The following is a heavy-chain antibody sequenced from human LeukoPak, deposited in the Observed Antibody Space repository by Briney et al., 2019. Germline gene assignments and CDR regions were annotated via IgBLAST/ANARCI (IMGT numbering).Heavy chain of an antibody. CDR2: IYYSGST. CDR1: GVSISSGDYY. Sequence: SETLSLTCTVSGVSISSGDYYWSWIRQPPGKGLEWIGYIYYSGSTYYNPSLKSRVTISLDTSTKQLSLKLTSVTAADTAIYYCAKHNGGGIVSYVAPGPPDYFDHWGQGALVTVSS. D-gene: IGHD1-26*01. J-gene: IGHJ4*02. V-gene: IGHV4-30-4*01. CDR3: AKHNGGGIVSYVAPGPPDYFDH.